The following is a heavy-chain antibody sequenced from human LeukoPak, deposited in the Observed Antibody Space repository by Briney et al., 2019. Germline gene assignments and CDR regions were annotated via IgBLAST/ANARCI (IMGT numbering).Heavy chain of an antibody. CDR3: ARFVPAASRYYFDH. V-gene: IGHV4-34*01. D-gene: IGHD2-2*01. CDR2: INHSGST. Sequence: PSETLSLTCAVYGGSFSGYYWSWIRQPPGKGLEWIGEINHSGSTNYNPSLKSRVTISVDTSKNQFSLKLSSVTAADTAVYYCARFVPAASRYYFDHWGQGTLVTVSS. J-gene: IGHJ4*02. CDR1: GGSFSGYY.